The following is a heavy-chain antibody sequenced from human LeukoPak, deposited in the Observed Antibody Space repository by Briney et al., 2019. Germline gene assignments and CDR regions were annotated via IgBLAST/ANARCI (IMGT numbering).Heavy chain of an antibody. CDR3: ARAQLTSGSPADY. CDR2: IIPILGIA. CDR1: GGTFSSYA. J-gene: IGHJ4*02. Sequence: SVKLSCKTSGGTFSSYAISWVRQAPGQGLEWMGRIIPILGIANYAQKFQGRVTITADKSTSTAYMELSSLRSEDTAVYYCARAQLTSGSPADYWGQGTLITVSS. D-gene: IGHD1-26*01. V-gene: IGHV1-69*04.